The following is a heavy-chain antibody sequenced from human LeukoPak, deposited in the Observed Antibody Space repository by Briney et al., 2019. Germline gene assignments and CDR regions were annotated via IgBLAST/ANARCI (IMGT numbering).Heavy chain of an antibody. V-gene: IGHV1-2*02. D-gene: IGHD6-13*01. Sequence: WASVKVSCKASGYTFTGNYIHWVRQAPGQGLEWMGWINPKSDVTIYAQKFQGRVTMIRDTSITTAYMELSRLRSDDTAVYYCARVGMVDSSSSLYYFDLWGQGTLVTVSS. CDR2: INPKSDVT. J-gene: IGHJ4*02. CDR3: ARVGMVDSSSSLYYFDL. CDR1: GYTFTGNY.